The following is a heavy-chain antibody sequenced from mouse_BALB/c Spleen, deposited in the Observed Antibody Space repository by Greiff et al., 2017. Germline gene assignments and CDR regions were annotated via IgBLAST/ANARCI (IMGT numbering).Heavy chain of an antibody. V-gene: IGHV5-12-2*01. D-gene: IGHD2-4*01. Sequence: EVQGVESGGGLVQPGGSLKLSCAASGFTFSSYTMSWVRQTPEQRLEWVAYISNGGGSTYYPDTVKGRFTISRDNAKNTLYLQMSSLTSEDTAMYYGARQRERDYPLAYWGQGTLVTVSA. CDR2: ISNGGGST. CDR3: ARQRERDYPLAY. CDR1: GFTFSSYT. J-gene: IGHJ3*01.